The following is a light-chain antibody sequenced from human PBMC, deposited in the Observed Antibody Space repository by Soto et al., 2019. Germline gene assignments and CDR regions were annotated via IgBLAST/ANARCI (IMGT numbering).Light chain of an antibody. Sequence: QSALTQPASVSGSPGQSITISCTGTSSDVGGYNYVSWYQQHPGKAPKLMIYEVSNRPSGVPDRFSASKSGNTASLTVSGLQAEDEAHYYCTSYSGTNKLLFGGGTKLTVL. CDR2: EVS. J-gene: IGLJ2*01. V-gene: IGLV2-8*01. CDR3: TSYSGTNKLL. CDR1: SSDVGGYNY.